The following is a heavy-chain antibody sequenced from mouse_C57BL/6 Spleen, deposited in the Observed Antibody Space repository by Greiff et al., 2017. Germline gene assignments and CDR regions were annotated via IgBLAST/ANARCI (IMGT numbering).Heavy chain of an antibody. CDR3: GRDLIRAMDY. CDR1: GYTFTDHI. V-gene: IGHV1-11*01. Sequence: VQLQQSGAELASPGASVTLSCKASGYTFTDHIMNWVKKRPGQGLEWIGRIYPVSGETKYNPKFMGKAPFSVDWYSSTVYIVLNSQTAEDPAVYYCGRDLIRAMDYWGEETSVTVSS. J-gene: IGHJ4*01. CDR2: IYPVSGET. D-gene: IGHD5-1-1*01.